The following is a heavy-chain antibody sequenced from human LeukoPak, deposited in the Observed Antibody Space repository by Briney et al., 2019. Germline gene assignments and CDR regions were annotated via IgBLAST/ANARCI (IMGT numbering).Heavy chain of an antibody. V-gene: IGHV3-7*01. Sequence: GGSLRLSCAASVFSFSNTWMAWVRQAPGKGLEWVANINPDASTKHYVDSVKGLFTISRDNAKNSLYLQMNTLTADDTGVYYCARDQSGSLDHWGQGTLVTVSS. D-gene: IGHD1-26*01. CDR2: INPDASTK. J-gene: IGHJ4*02. CDR1: VFSFSNTW. CDR3: ARDQSGSLDH.